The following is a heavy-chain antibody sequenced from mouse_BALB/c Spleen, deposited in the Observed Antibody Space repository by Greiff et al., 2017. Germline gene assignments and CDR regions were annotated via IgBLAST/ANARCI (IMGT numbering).Heavy chain of an antibody. CDR3: ARRGYYGNPYYYAMDY. D-gene: IGHD2-1*01. Sequence: EVKMMESGPSLVKPSQTLSLTCSVTGDSITSGYWNWIRKFPGNKLEYMGYISYSGSTYYNPSLKSRISITRDTSKNQYYLQLNSVTTEDTATYYCARRGYYGNPYYYAMDYWGQGTSVTVSS. CDR2: ISYSGST. CDR1: GDSITSGY. V-gene: IGHV3-8*02. J-gene: IGHJ4*01.